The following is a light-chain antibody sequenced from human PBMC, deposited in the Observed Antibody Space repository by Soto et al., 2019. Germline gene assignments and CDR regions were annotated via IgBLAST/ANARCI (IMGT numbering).Light chain of an antibody. CDR3: SSYTSSSTPEV. V-gene: IGLV2-14*01. J-gene: IGLJ1*01. CDR2: EVS. Sequence: QSALTQPASVSGSPKQSITISCTGTSSDVGGYNYVSWYQQHPGKAPKLMIYEVSNRPSGVSNRFSGSKSGNTASLTISGLQAEDEADYYCSSYTSSSTPEVFGTGTKVTVL. CDR1: SSDVGGYNY.